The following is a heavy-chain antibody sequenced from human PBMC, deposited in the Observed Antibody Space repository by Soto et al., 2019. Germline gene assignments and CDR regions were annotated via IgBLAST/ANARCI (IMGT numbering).Heavy chain of an antibody. Sequence: ASVKVSCKASGYTFTSYAMHWVRQAPGQRLEWMGWINAGNGNTKYSQKFQGRVTITRDTSASTAYMELSSLRSEDTAVYYCARVANWNDDFDYWGQGTLVTVSS. CDR3: ARVANWNDDFDY. D-gene: IGHD1-20*01. CDR2: INAGNGNT. CDR1: GYTFTSYA. J-gene: IGHJ4*02. V-gene: IGHV1-3*01.